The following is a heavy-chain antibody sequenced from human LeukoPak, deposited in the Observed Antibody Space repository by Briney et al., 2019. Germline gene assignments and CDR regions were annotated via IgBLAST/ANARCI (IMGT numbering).Heavy chain of an antibody. CDR1: GYSMNSHY. Sequence: SETLSLTCTVSGYSMNSHYWTWIRQSPGKGLEWFGFVYYSGRTNYNPSLKSRATISVDTSNNQFSMRLYSVTAADTAIYYCAREPLYSGTYGYFDFWGPGILVTVSS. J-gene: IGHJ4*02. V-gene: IGHV4-59*11. D-gene: IGHD1-26*01. CDR3: AREPLYSGTYGYFDF. CDR2: VYYSGRT.